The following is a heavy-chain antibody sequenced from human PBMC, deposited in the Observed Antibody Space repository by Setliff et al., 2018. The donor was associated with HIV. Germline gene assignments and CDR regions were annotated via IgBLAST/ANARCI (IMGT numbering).Heavy chain of an antibody. J-gene: IGHJ4*02. Sequence: SGPTXXNPTQTXXLTCDXSGFSLATDGVAXXXXXXPPGKGPEWLALIYWDGDKRYNPSLKDRLTITKATSNNHVVLMMSNMDPADTATYYCTHVNNFRSVYFASWGQGTLVTVSS. V-gene: IGHV2-5*02. CDR3: THVNNFRSVYFAS. D-gene: IGHD1-1*01. CDR1: GFSLATDGVA. CDR2: IYWDGDK.